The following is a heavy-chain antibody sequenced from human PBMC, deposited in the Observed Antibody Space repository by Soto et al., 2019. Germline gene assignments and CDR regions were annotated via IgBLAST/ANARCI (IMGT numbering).Heavy chain of an antibody. J-gene: IGHJ4*02. Sequence: QITLKESGPTLVKPTQTLTLTCTFSGFSLSTSGVGVGWIRQPPGKALEWLALIYWDDDKRYSPSLKSRLTITRDTSKNQVVLTMTNMDPVDTATYYCAHRGSGWNNFDYWGQGTLVTVSS. CDR1: GFSLSTSGVG. D-gene: IGHD6-19*01. V-gene: IGHV2-5*02. CDR2: IYWDDDK. CDR3: AHRGSGWNNFDY.